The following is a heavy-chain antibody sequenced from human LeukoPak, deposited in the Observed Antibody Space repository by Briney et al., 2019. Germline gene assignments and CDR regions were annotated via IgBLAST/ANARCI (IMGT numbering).Heavy chain of an antibody. CDR2: ISSSSYI. Sequence: PGRSLRLSCAASGFTLSSFSMNWVRPAPGKGLGWDSSISSSSYIYYTDSVKGRFTIARDDAKNSLYLQMDSLRAEDTAVYYWGRARQGKVVTLSFDYWGQGTLVTVSS. J-gene: IGHJ4*02. D-gene: IGHD4-23*01. V-gene: IGHV3-21*01. CDR3: GRARQGKVVTLSFDY. CDR1: GFTLSSFS.